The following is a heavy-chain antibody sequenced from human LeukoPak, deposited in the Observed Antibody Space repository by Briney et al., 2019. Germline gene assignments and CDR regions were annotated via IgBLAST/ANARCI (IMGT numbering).Heavy chain of an antibody. CDR2: IYSGGST. D-gene: IGHD2-21*01. Sequence: GGSLRLSCAASGFTVSSNYMSWVRQAPGKGLEWVSVIYSGGSTYYADSVKGRFTISRDNSKNTVFLQMDSLRNEDTAVYYCARDLSENYSIDYWGQGTLVSVSS. J-gene: IGHJ4*02. CDR3: ARDLSENYSIDY. CDR1: GFTVSSNY. V-gene: IGHV3-53*05.